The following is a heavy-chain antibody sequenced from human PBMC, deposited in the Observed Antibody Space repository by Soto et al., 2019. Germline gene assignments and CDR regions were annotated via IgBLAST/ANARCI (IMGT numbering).Heavy chain of an antibody. J-gene: IGHJ3*02. V-gene: IGHV1-18*01. D-gene: IGHD3-10*01. Sequence: QVPLVQSGAEVKKPGASVKVSCKASGYTFTSYGISWVRQAPGQGLEWMGWISAYNGNTNYAQKLQGRVTMTTDTTTSTAYMAWRSRRSDDTAVYYCARGRYYYGAGTPSDAFDIWGQGTMVTVSS. CDR3: ARGRYYYGAGTPSDAFDI. CDR1: GYTFTSYG. CDR2: ISAYNGNT.